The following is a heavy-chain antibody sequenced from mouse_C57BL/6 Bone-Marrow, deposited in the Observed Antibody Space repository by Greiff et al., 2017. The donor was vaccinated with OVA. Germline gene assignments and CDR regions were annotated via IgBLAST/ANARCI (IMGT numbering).Heavy chain of an antibody. CDR1: GYTFTSYW. V-gene: IGHV1-59*01. J-gene: IGHJ3*01. CDR2: IDPSDSYT. CDR3: ARVGYYGNPAWFAY. D-gene: IGHD2-1*01. Sequence: QVQLQQPGAELVRPGTSVKLSCKASGYTFTSYWMHWVKQRPGQGLEWIGVIDPSDSYTNYNQKFKGKATLTVDTSSSTAYMQLSSLTSEDSAVYYGARVGYYGNPAWFAYWGQGTLVTVSA.